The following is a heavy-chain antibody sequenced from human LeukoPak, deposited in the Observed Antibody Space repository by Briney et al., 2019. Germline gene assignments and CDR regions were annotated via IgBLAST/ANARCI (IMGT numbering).Heavy chain of an antibody. CDR2: ISGFNDDT. Sequence: RASVKVSCNPYGYSFTLYGISLVRQAPGQGLEWMGWISGFNDDTKIAQRFQGRLTVTKDTSTSTAYMELRGLRYDDTAVYYCARDGFGNPPVYLKHWGQGTLVTVSS. J-gene: IGHJ1*01. CDR3: ARDGFGNPPVYLKH. CDR1: GYSFTLYG. V-gene: IGHV1-18*01. D-gene: IGHD1-14*01.